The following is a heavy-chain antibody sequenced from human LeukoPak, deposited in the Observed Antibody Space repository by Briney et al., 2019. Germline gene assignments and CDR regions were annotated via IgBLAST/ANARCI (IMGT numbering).Heavy chain of an antibody. Sequence: SETLSLTCTVSGGSISSGSYYWSWIRQPAGKGLEWIGRIYTSGSTNYDPSLKSRVTISVDTSKNQFSLKLSSVTAADTAVYYCAREVVGATNDYWGQGTLVTVSS. CDR2: IYTSGST. CDR3: AREVVGATNDY. D-gene: IGHD1-26*01. CDR1: GGSISSGSYY. V-gene: IGHV4-61*02. J-gene: IGHJ4*02.